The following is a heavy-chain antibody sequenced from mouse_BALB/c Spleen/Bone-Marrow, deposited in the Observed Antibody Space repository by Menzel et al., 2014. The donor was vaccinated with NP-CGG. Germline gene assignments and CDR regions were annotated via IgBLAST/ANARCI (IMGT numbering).Heavy chain of an antibody. CDR3: NAEHGNYHYFDY. J-gene: IGHJ2*01. Sequence: EVQLQQSGAELVRSGASVKLSCTASGFNIKDYYMHWVRRRPEQGLEWTGWIDPGNGDTEYAPKFQGKATMTADTSSNTAYLQLSSLTSEDTAVYYCNAEHGNYHYFDYWGQGTTLTVSS. D-gene: IGHD6-1*01. CDR1: GFNIKDYY. V-gene: IGHV14-4*02. CDR2: IDPGNGDT.